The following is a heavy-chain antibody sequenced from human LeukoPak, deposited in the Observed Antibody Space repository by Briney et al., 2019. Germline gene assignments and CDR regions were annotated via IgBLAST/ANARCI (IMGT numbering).Heavy chain of an antibody. CDR1: GFTFSRHG. Sequence: PGGSLRLSCAASGFTFSRHGMSWVRQAPGKGLEWVSSLSSAGVTAYYADSVKGRFTISRDNSKNTLYLQMNSLRAEDTAVYYCTKGPDFDWLLYWFDPWGQGTLVTVSS. CDR3: TKGPDFDWLLYWFDP. D-gene: IGHD3-9*01. J-gene: IGHJ5*02. CDR2: LSSAGVTA. V-gene: IGHV3-23*01.